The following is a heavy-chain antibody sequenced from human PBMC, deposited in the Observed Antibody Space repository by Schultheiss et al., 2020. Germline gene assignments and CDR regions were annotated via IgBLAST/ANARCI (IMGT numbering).Heavy chain of an antibody. J-gene: IGHJ4*02. V-gene: IGHV3-23*01. D-gene: IGHD2-2*01. CDR3: ARGFRRPFGSSSCQSTLDY. CDR1: GFSFSNYA. Sequence: GGSLRLSCAASGFSFSNYAMRWVRQAPGKGLEWVSGISEIGRSTFYADSVKGRFTISRDNSKNTLYLQMNSLRTEDTAVYYCARGFRRPFGSSSCQSTLDYWGQGVLVNGYS. CDR2: ISEIGRST.